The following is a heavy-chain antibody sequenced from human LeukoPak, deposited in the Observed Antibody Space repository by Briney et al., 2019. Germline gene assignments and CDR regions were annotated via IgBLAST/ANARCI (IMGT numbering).Heavy chain of an antibody. CDR3: AKDVQLSGYCSGGSCYFLDC. CDR1: GFTFSNYA. CDR2: ISGSGGST. V-gene: IGHV3-23*01. J-gene: IGHJ4*02. Sequence: PGGSLRLSCAASGFTFSNYAMSWVRQAPGKGLEWVSAISGSGGSTYYADSVKGRFTISRDNSKNTLYLQMNSLRAEDTAMYYCAKDVQLSGYCSGGSCYFLDCWGQGTLVTVSS. D-gene: IGHD2-15*01.